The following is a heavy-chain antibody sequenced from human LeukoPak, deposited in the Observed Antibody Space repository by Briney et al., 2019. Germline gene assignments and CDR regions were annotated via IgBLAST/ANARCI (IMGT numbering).Heavy chain of an antibody. CDR1: GGSLSGYY. J-gene: IGHJ5*02. CDR2: INHSGST. D-gene: IGHD2-2*01. V-gene: IGHV4-34*01. CDR3: ARGLLGYCSSTSCRNWFDP. Sequence: SETLSLTCAVYGGSLSGYYWSWIRQPPGKGLEWIGEINHSGSTHYNPSLKSRVTISVDTSNNQCSLKLSSVTAADTAVYYCARGLLGYCSSTSCRNWFDPWGQGTLVTVSS.